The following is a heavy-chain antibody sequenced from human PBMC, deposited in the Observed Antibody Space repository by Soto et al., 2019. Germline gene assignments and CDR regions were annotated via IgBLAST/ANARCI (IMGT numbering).Heavy chain of an antibody. D-gene: IGHD2-21*01. J-gene: IGHJ4*02. CDR3: ARDYCVGDECYHFDY. CDR1: GFSVRDNY. CDR2: FHKIYSS. V-gene: IGHV3-66*01. Sequence: EVQLVESGGGLVQPGGSLRLSCAASGFSVRDNYMSWVRQAPGKGLEWVSVFHKIYSSKYADSVKGRFTVSRDDSKNAIYLQMNSLRADDTAVYYCARDYCVGDECYHFDYWGQGTQVTVSS.